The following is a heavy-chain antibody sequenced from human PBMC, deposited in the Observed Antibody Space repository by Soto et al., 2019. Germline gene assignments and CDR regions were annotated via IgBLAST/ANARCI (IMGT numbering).Heavy chain of an antibody. V-gene: IGHV3-23*01. CDR3: AKWGQVFITMFPCPCGLAV. J-gene: IGHJ6*02. Sequence: EVQLLESGGGLVQPGGSLRLSCAASGFTFSTYAMSWVRQAPGKGLEWVSVISASGATTFYADSVKGRFTISRDNSNITLYLQKNSLRAEDTAVYYCAKWGQVFITMFPCPCGLAVWGQGTPVTVSS. CDR2: ISASGATT. D-gene: IGHD3-10*02. CDR1: GFTFSTYA.